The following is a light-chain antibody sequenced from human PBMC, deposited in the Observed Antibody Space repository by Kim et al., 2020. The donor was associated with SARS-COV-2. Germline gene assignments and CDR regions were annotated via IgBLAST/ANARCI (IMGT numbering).Light chain of an antibody. J-gene: IGKJ1*01. CDR1: QSSSDY. Sequence: SASVGATVTLTCRASQSSSDYLAWYQQKPGEAPKLLIYRISNLENGVPSRFSGSGSETEFTLTISSLQPEDFATYYCQQYGSYWTFGPGTKVDIK. CDR2: RIS. CDR3: QQYGSYWT. V-gene: IGKV1-5*03.